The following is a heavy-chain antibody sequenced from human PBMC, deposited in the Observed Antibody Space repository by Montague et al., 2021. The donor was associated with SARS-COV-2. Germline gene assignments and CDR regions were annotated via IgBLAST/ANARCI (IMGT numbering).Heavy chain of an antibody. CDR1: GGSISNYY. V-gene: IGHV4-4*07. Sequence: SETLSLTCTVSGGSISNYYWTWIRQPAGKGLEWIGRLYTSGSTTYSPSLKSRVTMSVDTSKNQFSLNVTSVTAADTAIYYCARESGYSSGWRYYYGMDVWGQGTTVTVSS. CDR3: ARESGYSSGWRYYYGMDV. CDR2: LYTSGST. J-gene: IGHJ6*02. D-gene: IGHD6-19*01.